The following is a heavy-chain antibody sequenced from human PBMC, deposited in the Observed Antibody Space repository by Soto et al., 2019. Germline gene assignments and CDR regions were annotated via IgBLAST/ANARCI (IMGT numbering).Heavy chain of an antibody. CDR1: GGSFSGYY. J-gene: IGHJ4*02. CDR2: INHSGST. D-gene: IGHD3-10*01. CDR3: AGEQLWFGESPFDY. V-gene: IGHV4-34*01. Sequence: QVQLQQWGAGLLKPSETLSLTCAVYGGSFSGYYWSWIRQPPGKGLEWIGEINHSGSTNYNPSLKSRVTRSVDTPKPQFSLQLSSVTAADTAVYSCAGEQLWFGESPFDYWGQGTLVTVSS.